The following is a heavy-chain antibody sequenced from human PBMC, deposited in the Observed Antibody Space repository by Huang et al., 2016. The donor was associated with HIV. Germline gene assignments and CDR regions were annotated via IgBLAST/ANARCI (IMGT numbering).Heavy chain of an antibody. CDR1: GYTFTSNH. Sequence: QVQLVQSGAEVKKPGASVKVSCKASGYTFTSNHIHWVRQAPGQGLEWMGKINPRGGTTDYAQKVQGRVTMTRDTSTTTVYMVVSSLRSEDTAVYYCAKAGSGWSLMGDALDVWGQGTMVTVSS. CDR2: INPRGGTT. CDR3: AKAGSGWSLMGDALDV. V-gene: IGHV1-46*03. J-gene: IGHJ3*01. D-gene: IGHD6-19*01.